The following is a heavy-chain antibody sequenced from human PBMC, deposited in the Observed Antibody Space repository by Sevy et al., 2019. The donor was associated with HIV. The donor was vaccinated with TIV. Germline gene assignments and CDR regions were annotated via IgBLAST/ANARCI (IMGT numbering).Heavy chain of an antibody. J-gene: IGHJ4*02. CDR3: TTDPTGGGDLINYFDY. CDR1: GFTFSNAW. CDR2: IKSKTDGGTT. V-gene: IGHV3-15*01. Sequence: GGSLRLSCAASGFTFSNAWMSWVRQAPGKGLEWVGRIKSKTDGGTTDYAAPVKGRFTISRDDSKNTRYLQMNSLKTEDTAVYYCTTDPTGGGDLINYFDYWGQGTLVTVSS. D-gene: IGHD2-21*02.